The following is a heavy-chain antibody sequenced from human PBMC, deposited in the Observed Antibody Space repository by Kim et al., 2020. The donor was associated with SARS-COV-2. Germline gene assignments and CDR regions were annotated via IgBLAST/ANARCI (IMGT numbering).Heavy chain of an antibody. CDR2: ISYDGSNK. V-gene: IGHV3-30*18. J-gene: IGHJ4*02. Sequence: GGSLRLSCAASGFTFSSYGMHWVRQAPGKGLEWVAVISYDGSNKYYADSVKGRFTISRDNSKNTLYLQMKSLRAEDTAVYYCAKAGEYYYDSSEYYFDYWGQGTLVTVSS. CDR3: AKAGEYYYDSSEYYFDY. D-gene: IGHD3-22*01. CDR1: GFTFSSYG.